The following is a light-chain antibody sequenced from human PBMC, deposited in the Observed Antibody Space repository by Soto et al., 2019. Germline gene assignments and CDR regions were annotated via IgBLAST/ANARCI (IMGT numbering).Light chain of an antibody. J-gene: IGLJ1*01. Sequence: QSVLTQPASVSGSPGQSITISCTGTSSDVGGYNYVSWYQHHPGKAPKLMIYEVSNRPSGVSNRFSGSKSGSTASLTISGLQADDEADYYCSSYTSSTTPYVFGTGTKVTVL. CDR2: EVS. V-gene: IGLV2-14*01. CDR1: SSDVGGYNY. CDR3: SSYTSSTTPYV.